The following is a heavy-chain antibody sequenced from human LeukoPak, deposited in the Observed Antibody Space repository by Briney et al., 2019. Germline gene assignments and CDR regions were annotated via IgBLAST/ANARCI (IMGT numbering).Heavy chain of an antibody. CDR1: GGSISSGGYY. V-gene: IGHV4-30-2*01. D-gene: IGHD6-19*01. J-gene: IGHJ4*02. Sequence: SETLSLTCTVSGGSISSGGYYWSWIRQPPGKGLEWIGYIYHSGSTYYNPSLKSRVTISVDTSKNQFSLKLSSVTAADTAVYYCARVVYSSGWYLDYWGQGTLVTVSS. CDR2: IYHSGST. CDR3: ARVVYSSGWYLDY.